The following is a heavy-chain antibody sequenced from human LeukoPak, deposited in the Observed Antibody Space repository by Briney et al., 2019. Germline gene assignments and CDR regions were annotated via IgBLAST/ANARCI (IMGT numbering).Heavy chain of an antibody. V-gene: IGHV5-51*01. J-gene: IGHJ3*02. CDR1: GYSFTSYW. Sequence: GESLKISCKGSGYSFTSYWIGWVRQMPGKGLEWMGIIYPGDSDTKYSPSFQGQVTISADRSTSTAYLQWSSLKASDTTMYYCARTDSNSWYAFDIWGQGTMVTVSS. CDR3: ARTDSNSWYAFDI. CDR2: IYPGDSDT. D-gene: IGHD6-13*01.